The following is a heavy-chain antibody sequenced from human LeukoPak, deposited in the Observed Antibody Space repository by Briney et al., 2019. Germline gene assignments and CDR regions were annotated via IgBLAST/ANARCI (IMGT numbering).Heavy chain of an antibody. CDR2: IKQDGSEK. V-gene: IGHV3-7*01. D-gene: IGHD3-3*01. Sequence: GGSLRLSCAASGFTFSSYWMSWVRQAPGKGLEWVANIKQDGSEKYYVDSVKGRFTISRDNAKNSLYLQVNSLRAEDTAVYYCARSGYYDFWSGRNFDYWGQGTLVTVSS. CDR1: GFTFSSYW. CDR3: ARSGYYDFWSGRNFDY. J-gene: IGHJ4*02.